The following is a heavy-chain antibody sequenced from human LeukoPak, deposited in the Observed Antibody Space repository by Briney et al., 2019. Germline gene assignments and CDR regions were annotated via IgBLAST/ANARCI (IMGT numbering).Heavy chain of an antibody. D-gene: IGHD3-3*01. V-gene: IGHV1-18*01. CDR3: ARDQYYDFWGGYSNWFDP. CDR1: GYTFTSYG. Sequence: RASVKVSCKASGYTFTSYGISWVRQAPGQGLEWMGWISAYNGNTNYAQKLQGRVTMTTDTSTSTAYMELRSLRSDDTAVYYCARDQYYDFWGGYSNWFDPWGQGTLVTVSS. CDR2: ISAYNGNT. J-gene: IGHJ5*02.